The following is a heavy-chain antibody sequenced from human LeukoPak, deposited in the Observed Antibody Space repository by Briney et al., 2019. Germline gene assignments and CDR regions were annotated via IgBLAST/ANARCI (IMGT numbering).Heavy chain of an antibody. V-gene: IGHV3-23*01. CDR2: ISGSGGST. D-gene: IGHD3-3*01. Sequence: GGSLRLSCAASGFTFSSYAMSWVRQAPGKGLEWVSAISGSGGSTYYADSVKGRFTISRDNSKNTLYLQMNSLRAEDTAVYYCANGDYDFWSGSDAFDIWRQGTMVTVSS. CDR3: ANGDYDFWSGSDAFDI. J-gene: IGHJ3*02. CDR1: GFTFSSYA.